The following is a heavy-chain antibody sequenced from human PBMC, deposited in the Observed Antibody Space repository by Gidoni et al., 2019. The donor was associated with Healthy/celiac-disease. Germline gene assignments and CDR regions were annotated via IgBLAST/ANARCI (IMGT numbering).Heavy chain of an antibody. D-gene: IGHD5-18*01. Sequence: EVPLVESGGGLVQPGGSLRRACSASGFTFRSYAMHWVRQAPGKGLEYVSAISSNGGSTYYADSVKGRFTISRDNSKNTLYLQMSSLRAEDTAVYYCVKAISNYGYGESAFDIWGQGTMVTVSS. CDR1: GFTFRSYA. V-gene: IGHV3-64D*09. CDR3: VKAISNYGYGESAFDI. J-gene: IGHJ3*02. CDR2: ISSNGGST.